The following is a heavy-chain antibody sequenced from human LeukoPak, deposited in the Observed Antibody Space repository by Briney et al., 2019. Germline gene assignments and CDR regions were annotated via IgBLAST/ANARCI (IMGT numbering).Heavy chain of an antibody. D-gene: IGHD2-15*01. Sequence: SETLSLTCTVSGGSISSSSYYWGWIRQPPGKGLEWIGSIYYSGSTYYNPSLKSRVTISVDTSKNQFSLKLSSVTAADTAVYYCARGRRYCSGGSCYSRYYYMDVWGKGTTVTVSS. CDR2: IYYSGST. J-gene: IGHJ6*03. CDR3: ARGRRYCSGGSCYSRYYYMDV. V-gene: IGHV4-39*07. CDR1: GGSISSSSYY.